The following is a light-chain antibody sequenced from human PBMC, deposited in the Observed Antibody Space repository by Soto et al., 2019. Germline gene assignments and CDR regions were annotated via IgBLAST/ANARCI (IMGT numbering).Light chain of an antibody. CDR2: DVT. V-gene: IGLV2-14*03. J-gene: IGLJ1*01. CDR3: TSYTTSSTYV. Sequence: QSALAQPPSVSGSPGQSITIFCTGTSSDVGSYNYVSWYQQHPGRAPKLMIYDVTNRPSGVSNRFSGSKSGSTASLTISGLQAEDEADYFCTSYTTSSTYVFGPVTKVTVL. CDR1: SSDVGSYNY.